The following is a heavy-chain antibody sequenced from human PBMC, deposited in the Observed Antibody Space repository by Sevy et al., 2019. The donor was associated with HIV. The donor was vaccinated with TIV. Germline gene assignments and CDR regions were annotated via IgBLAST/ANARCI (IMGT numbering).Heavy chain of an antibody. CDR2: IGSDGSST. CDR3: GRVVRFPGIGMDA. D-gene: IGHD3-3*01. Sequence: GGSLRLSCAASGFTFSSYWMHWVRQTPGKGLVWVSRIGSDGSSTSYADPVKGRFTILRDNAKNTLYLQMNSLRAEDSAVYYCGRVVRFPGIGMDAWGHGTTVTVSS. V-gene: IGHV3-74*01. J-gene: IGHJ6*02. CDR1: GFTFSSYW.